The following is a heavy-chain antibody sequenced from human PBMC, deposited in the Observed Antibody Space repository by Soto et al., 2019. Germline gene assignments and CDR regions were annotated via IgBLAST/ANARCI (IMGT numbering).Heavy chain of an antibody. CDR3: ARGTYYYDSSGYDY. CDR1: GGTLSSYA. D-gene: IGHD3-22*01. Sequence: SVKVSCKASGGTLSSYAISWVRQAPGQGLEWMGGIIPIFGTANYAQKFQGRVTITADESTSTAYMELSSLRSEDTAVYYCARGTYYYDSSGYDYWGQGTLVTVSS. J-gene: IGHJ4*02. V-gene: IGHV1-69*13. CDR2: IIPIFGTA.